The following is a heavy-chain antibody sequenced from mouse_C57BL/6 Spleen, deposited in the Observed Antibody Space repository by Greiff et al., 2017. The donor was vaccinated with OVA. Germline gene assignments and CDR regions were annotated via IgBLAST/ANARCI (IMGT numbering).Heavy chain of an antibody. Sequence: QVQLQQSGAELVRPGASVTLSCKASGYTFTDYEMHWVKQTPVHGLEWIGAIYPETGGTAYNQKFKGKAILTADTSSSTAYMELRSLTSEDSAVYYCKQGAFDYWGQGTTLTVSS. V-gene: IGHV1-15*01. J-gene: IGHJ2*01. CDR2: IYPETGGT. CDR1: GYTFTDYE. CDR3: KQGAFDY.